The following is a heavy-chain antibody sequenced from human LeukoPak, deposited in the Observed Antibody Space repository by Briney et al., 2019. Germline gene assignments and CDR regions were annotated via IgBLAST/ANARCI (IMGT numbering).Heavy chain of an antibody. Sequence: GGSLRHSCAASGFTFSSYAMHWVRQAPGKGLEWVAVISYDGSNKYYADSVKGRFTISRDNSKNTLYLQMNSLRAEDTAVYYCARLMTTVTADWFDPWGQGTLVTVSS. V-gene: IGHV3-30*04. CDR1: GFTFSSYA. D-gene: IGHD4-17*01. CDR3: ARLMTTVTADWFDP. J-gene: IGHJ5*02. CDR2: ISYDGSNK.